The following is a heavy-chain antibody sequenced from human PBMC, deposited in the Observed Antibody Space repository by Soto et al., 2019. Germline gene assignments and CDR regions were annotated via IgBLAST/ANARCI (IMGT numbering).Heavy chain of an antibody. CDR3: ARWSSAFDY. CDR2: PSQTATAI. J-gene: IGHJ4*02. CDR1: GFTFSAYY. Sequence: QVQIVESGGGLVKPGGSLRLSCAASGFTFSAYYMGWVRLAPGRGLEWVAYPSQTATAIHYADSVRGRFTISRDNAANSVYLHMSNLRAEDTAMYYCARWSSAFDYWGQGTRVTVSS. V-gene: IGHV3-11*01.